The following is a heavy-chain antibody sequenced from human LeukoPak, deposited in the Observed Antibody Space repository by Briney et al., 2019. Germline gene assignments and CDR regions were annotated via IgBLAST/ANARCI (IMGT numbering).Heavy chain of an antibody. D-gene: IGHD5-24*01. CDR2: IRYDGSNK. V-gene: IGHV3-30*02. J-gene: IGHJ4*02. CDR3: ARGVRDGYNNFDY. Sequence: PGGSLRLSCAASGFTFSSYGMHWVRQAPGKGLEWVAFIRYDGSNKYYADSVKGRFTISRDNSKNTLYLQMNSLRAEDTAVYYCARGVRDGYNNFDYWGQGTLVTVSS. CDR1: GFTFSSYG.